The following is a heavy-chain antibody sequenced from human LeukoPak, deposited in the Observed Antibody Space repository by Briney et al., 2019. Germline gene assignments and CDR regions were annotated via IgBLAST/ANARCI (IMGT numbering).Heavy chain of an antibody. CDR2: ISGSGVST. CDR3: AKEFDSSGFFDC. V-gene: IGHV3-23*01. Sequence: GGSLRLSCAASGFTFSSYAMNWVRQAPGKGLEWVSGISGSGVSTFYADSVKGRFTISRDNSKNTLFLQMNSLRAEDTAIYYCAKEFDSSGFFDCWGQGHLVTVSS. J-gene: IGHJ4*02. D-gene: IGHD3-22*01. CDR1: GFTFSSYA.